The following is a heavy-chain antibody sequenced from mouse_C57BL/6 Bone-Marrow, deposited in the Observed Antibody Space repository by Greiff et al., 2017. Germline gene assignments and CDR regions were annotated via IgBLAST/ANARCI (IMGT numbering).Heavy chain of an antibody. V-gene: IGHV1-19*01. D-gene: IGHD1-1*01. CDR3: ARDYGSSPCYFDY. J-gene: IGHJ2*01. CDR1: VYTFTDYY. Sequence: LKESGPVLVKPGASVKMSCKASVYTFTDYYMNWVKQSHGKSLEWIGVINPYNGGTSYNQKFKGKATLTVDKSSSTAYMELNSLTSEDSAVYYCARDYGSSPCYFDYWGQGTTLTVSS. CDR2: INPYNGGT.